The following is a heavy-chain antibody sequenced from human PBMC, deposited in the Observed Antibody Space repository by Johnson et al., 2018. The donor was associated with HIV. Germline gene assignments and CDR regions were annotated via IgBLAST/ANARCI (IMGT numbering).Heavy chain of an antibody. Sequence: QVQLVESGGGVVQPGGSLRLSCIASGFTLSDHAIFWVRQAPGKGLEWVAVISHDGSNKYYADSVKGRFTISRDNSKNTLYLQMNSLRPEDTAVYFCARGGLYIQFLAFDAFDIWGQGTMVTISS. CDR3: ARGGLYIQFLAFDAFDI. V-gene: IGHV3-30-3*01. CDR1: GFTLSDHA. CDR2: ISHDGSNK. D-gene: IGHD4-11*01. J-gene: IGHJ3*02.